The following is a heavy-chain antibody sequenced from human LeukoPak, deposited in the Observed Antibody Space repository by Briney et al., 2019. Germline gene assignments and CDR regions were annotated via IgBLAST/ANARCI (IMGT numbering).Heavy chain of an antibody. CDR2: ISGSGGST. CDR3: AKSEGAQVNVLLWFGEFGQHHPQTELDY. J-gene: IGHJ4*02. D-gene: IGHD3-10*01. CDR1: RFTFSSYA. V-gene: IGHV3-23*01. Sequence: AGGSLRLSCAASRFTFSSYAMSWVRQAPGKGLEWVSAISGSGGSTYYADSVKGRFTISRDNSKNTLYLQMNSLRAEDTAVYYCAKSEGAQVNVLLWFGEFGQHHPQTELDYWGQGTLVTVSS.